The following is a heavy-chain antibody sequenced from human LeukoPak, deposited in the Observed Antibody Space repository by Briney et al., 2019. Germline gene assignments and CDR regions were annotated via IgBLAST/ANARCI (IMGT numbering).Heavy chain of an antibody. D-gene: IGHD5-18*01. Sequence: SVKVSCKASGGTFSTFGISWVRQAPGQGLEWMGGIIPMSGTVNNAQKFQGRVTITADKSTGTAYMDLSSLRSDDTAVYYCARETGYAYGRAPLDYWGRGTLVTVSS. CDR2: IIPMSGTV. J-gene: IGHJ4*02. V-gene: IGHV1-69*06. CDR3: ARETGYAYGRAPLDY. CDR1: GGTFSTFG.